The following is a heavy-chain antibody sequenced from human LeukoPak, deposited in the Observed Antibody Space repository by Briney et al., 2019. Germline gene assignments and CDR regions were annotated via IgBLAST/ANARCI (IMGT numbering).Heavy chain of an antibody. CDR2: ISRASESI. J-gene: IGHJ5*02. CDR1: GFTFSSYE. Sequence: GGSLRLSCAASGFTFSSYEMNWVRQAPGKGLEWVSIISRASESIFYADSVKGRFTISRDNAKNSLYLQMNGLRAEGTAAYYCARGATDTTRWFDPWGQGTLVTVSS. CDR3: ARGATDTTRWFDP. D-gene: IGHD1-7*01. V-gene: IGHV3-21*01.